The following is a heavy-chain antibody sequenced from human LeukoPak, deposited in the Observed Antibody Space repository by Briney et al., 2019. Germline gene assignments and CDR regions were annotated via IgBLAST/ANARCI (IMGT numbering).Heavy chain of an antibody. CDR1: GFTFSSYA. CDR2: ISSNGGST. Sequence: GGSLRLSCAASGFTFSSYAMHWVRQAPGKGLEYVSAISSNGGSTYYANSVKGRFTISRDNSKNTLYLQMGSLRAEDMAVYYCASLSKVGSAIDYWGQGTLVTVSS. D-gene: IGHD3-16*02. V-gene: IGHV3-64*01. J-gene: IGHJ4*02. CDR3: ASLSKVGSAIDY.